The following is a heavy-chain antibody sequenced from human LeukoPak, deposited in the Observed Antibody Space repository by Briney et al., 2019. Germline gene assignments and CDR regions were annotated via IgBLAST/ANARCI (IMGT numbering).Heavy chain of an antibody. Sequence: GAAVKVSCKASGYTFTDYHIHWVRQAPGQGLEWMGWINPNSGGTNYAKKFQGRVTVTRATSISKAYMELSRLRSDDTAVYYCARVPIAAAGTSLDYWGQGTLVTVSS. CDR2: INPNSGGT. J-gene: IGHJ4*02. CDR3: ARVPIAAAGTSLDY. V-gene: IGHV1-2*02. CDR1: GYTFTDYH. D-gene: IGHD6-13*01.